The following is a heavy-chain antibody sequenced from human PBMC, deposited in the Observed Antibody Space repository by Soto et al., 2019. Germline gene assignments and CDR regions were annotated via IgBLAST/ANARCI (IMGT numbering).Heavy chain of an antibody. Sequence: QVQLRQWGAGLLKPSETLVLTCAVSGGSFTDYYWGWIRQSPGKGLEWIGEINHSASSTYNPSLASRVTIFVDTSKKQFSLRLTSVTAADTAMYYCARGEYDSSGLYSWAPLGFDVWGQGTTVTVSS. J-gene: IGHJ6*02. D-gene: IGHD3-22*01. V-gene: IGHV4-34*01. CDR2: INHSASS. CDR1: GGSFTDYY. CDR3: ARGEYDSSGLYSWAPLGFDV.